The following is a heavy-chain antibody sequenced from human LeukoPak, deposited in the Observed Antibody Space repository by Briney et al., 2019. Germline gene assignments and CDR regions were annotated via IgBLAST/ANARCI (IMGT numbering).Heavy chain of an antibody. J-gene: IGHJ6*02. CDR3: AKDKYYDSTYGMDV. Sequence: GGSLRLSCAASGFTFDDYAMHWVRQAPGKGLEWVSGISWNSGSIGYADSVKGRFTISRDNAKNSLYLQMNSLRAADAALYYCAKDKYYDSTYGMDVWGQGTTVTASS. CDR2: ISWNSGSI. CDR1: GFTFDDYA. V-gene: IGHV3-9*01. D-gene: IGHD3-3*01.